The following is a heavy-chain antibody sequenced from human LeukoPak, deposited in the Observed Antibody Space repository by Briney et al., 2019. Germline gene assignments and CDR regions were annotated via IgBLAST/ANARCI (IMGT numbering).Heavy chain of an antibody. Sequence: GGSLRLSCAASGFTFSNAWMNWVRQAPGKGLEWVGRTKSKTDGGTTDYAAPVKGRFTISRDDSKNTLYLQMNSLKTEDTAVYYCTTDWFDPWGQGTLVTVSS. CDR3: TTDWFDP. V-gene: IGHV3-15*07. J-gene: IGHJ5*02. CDR1: GFTFSNAW. CDR2: TKSKTDGGTT.